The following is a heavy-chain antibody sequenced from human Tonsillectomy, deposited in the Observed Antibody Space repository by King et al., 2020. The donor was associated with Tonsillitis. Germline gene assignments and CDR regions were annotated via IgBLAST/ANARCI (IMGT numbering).Heavy chain of an antibody. V-gene: IGHV4-39*01. D-gene: IGHD1-26*01. Sequence: QLQESGPGVVKPSETLSLTCTVSGGSISSSDHYWAWIRQPPGKGLEWIGYMYYSRSTFYNPSLKRRITLSVGTSENRFSLKLSSATAADTAVYFCARSVSGSFDYWGQGALVTVSS. CDR3: ARSVSGSFDY. CDR2: MYYSRST. CDR1: GGSISSSDHY. J-gene: IGHJ4*02.